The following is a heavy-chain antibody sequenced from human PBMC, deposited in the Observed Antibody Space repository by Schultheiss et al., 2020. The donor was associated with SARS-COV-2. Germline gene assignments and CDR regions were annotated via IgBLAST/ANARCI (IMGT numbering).Heavy chain of an antibody. CDR1: GYTFTGYY. V-gene: IGHV1-2*02. CDR3: ARTLVRGYCSSTSCYKRGWFDP. J-gene: IGHJ5*02. CDR2: ISAYNGNT. Sequence: ASVKVSCKASGYTFTGYYMHWVRQAPGQGLEWMGWISAYNGNTNYAQKLQGRVTMTRDTSISTAYMELSRLRSDDTAVYYCARTLVRGYCSSTSCYKRGWFDPWGQGTLVTVSS. D-gene: IGHD2-2*02.